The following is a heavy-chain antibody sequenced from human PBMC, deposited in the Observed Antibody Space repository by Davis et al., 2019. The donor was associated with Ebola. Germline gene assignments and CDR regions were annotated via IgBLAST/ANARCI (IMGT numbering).Heavy chain of an antibody. CDR2: IIPIFGTA. V-gene: IGHV1-69*05. CDR3: ARVATAITYYYYYGMDV. Sequence: AASVKVSCKASGGTFSSYAISWVRQAPGQGLEWMGGIIPIFGTANYAQKFQGRVTMTRDTSTSTVYMELSSLRSEDTAVYYCARVATAITYYYYYGMDVWGQGTTVTVSS. J-gene: IGHJ6*02. CDR1: GGTFSSYA. D-gene: IGHD5-12*01.